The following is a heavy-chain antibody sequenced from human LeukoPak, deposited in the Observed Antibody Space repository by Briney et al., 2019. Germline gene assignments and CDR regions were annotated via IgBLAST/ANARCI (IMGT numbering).Heavy chain of an antibody. Sequence: GGSLRLSCAASGFTFSSYTMNWVRQAPGKGLEWVSSISSSSSYIFYADSVKGRFTISRDNAKNSLYLQMNSLRAEDTAVYYCASEAHYFDTSGYSEVVDYSGQGTLVTVSS. D-gene: IGHD3-22*01. CDR3: ASEAHYFDTSGYSEVVDY. CDR2: ISSSSSYI. CDR1: GFTFSSYT. V-gene: IGHV3-21*01. J-gene: IGHJ4*02.